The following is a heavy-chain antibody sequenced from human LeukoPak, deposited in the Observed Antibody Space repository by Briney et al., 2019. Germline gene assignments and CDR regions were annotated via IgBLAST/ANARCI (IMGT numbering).Heavy chain of an antibody. D-gene: IGHD6-6*01. Sequence: SETLSLTCTVSGGSISSYYWSWIRQPPGKGLEWIGYIYYSGSTNYNPSLKSRVTISVDTSKNQFSLKLSSVTAADTAVYYCARESLDLARPPDVWGAFDIWDQGTMVTVSS. CDR3: ARESLDLARPPDVWGAFDI. CDR2: IYYSGST. V-gene: IGHV4-59*01. CDR1: GGSISSYY. J-gene: IGHJ3*02.